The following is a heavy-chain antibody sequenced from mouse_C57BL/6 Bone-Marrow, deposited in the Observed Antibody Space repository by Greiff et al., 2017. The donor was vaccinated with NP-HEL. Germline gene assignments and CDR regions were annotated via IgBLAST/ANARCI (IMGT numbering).Heavy chain of an antibody. J-gene: IGHJ2*01. V-gene: IGHV7-3*01. D-gene: IGHD1-1*01. CDR3: ARNYGSRYFDY. Sequence: EVQLVESGGGLVQPGGSLSLSCAASGFTFTDYYMSWVRQPPGKALEWLGFIRNKANGYTTEYSASVKGRFTISRDNSQSILYLQMNALRAEDSATYYCARNYGSRYFDYWGQGTTLTVSS. CDR2: IRNKANGYTT. CDR1: GFTFTDYY.